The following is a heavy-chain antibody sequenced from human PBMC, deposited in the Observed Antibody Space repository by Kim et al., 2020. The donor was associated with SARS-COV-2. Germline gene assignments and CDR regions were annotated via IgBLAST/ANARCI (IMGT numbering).Heavy chain of an antibody. CDR2: ISSRTGNT. J-gene: IGHJ4*02. CDR3: VKVGVEPATKAFES. Sequence: GGSLRLSCAASGFTFSSSDMRWVRQAPGKGLAWVSSISSRTGNTYYADSVKSRFTVSRDNSKNTLYLQMNNLRAEDTAVYYCVKVGVEPATKAFESWGQGTLVTVSS. CDR1: GFTFSSSD. V-gene: IGHV3-23*01. D-gene: IGHD2-21*02.